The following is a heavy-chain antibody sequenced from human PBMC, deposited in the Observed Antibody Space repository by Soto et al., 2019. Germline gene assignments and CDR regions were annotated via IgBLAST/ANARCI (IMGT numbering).Heavy chain of an antibody. CDR2: IYYSGST. V-gene: IGHV4-31*03. Sequence: TLSLTCTVSGGSISSGGYYWSWIRQHPGKGLEWIGYIYYSGSTYYNPSLKSRVTISVDTSKNQFSLKLSSVTAADTAVYYCARVSRSPIAAAGTGPVYWGQGTLVTVSS. CDR1: GGSISSGGYY. CDR3: ARVSRSPIAAAGTGPVY. D-gene: IGHD6-13*01. J-gene: IGHJ4*02.